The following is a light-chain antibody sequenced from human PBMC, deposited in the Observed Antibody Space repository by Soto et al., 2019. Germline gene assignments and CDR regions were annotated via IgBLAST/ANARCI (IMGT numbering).Light chain of an antibody. CDR1: QSISSY. Sequence: SLSSSVGDRVTITCRASQSISSYLNWYQQKPGKAPKLLIYAASSLQSGVPSRFSGSGSGTDFTLTISSLQPEDFATYYCQQSYSTPRTFGQGTKVDI. V-gene: IGKV1-39*01. CDR2: AAS. CDR3: QQSYSTPRT. J-gene: IGKJ1*01.